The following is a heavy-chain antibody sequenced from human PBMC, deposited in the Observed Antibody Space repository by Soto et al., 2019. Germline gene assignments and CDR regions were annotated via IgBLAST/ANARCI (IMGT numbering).Heavy chain of an antibody. CDR1: GGSISSYY. J-gene: IGHJ4*02. CDR3: ARRWGPTFDF. V-gene: IGHV4-59*01. CDR2: IYYSGST. Sequence: QVQLQESGPGLVKPSETLSLTCTVSGGSISSYYWSLIRQLPGKGLEWIGYIYYSGSTNYNPSLKCRFTISVDTSKNQFSLKLISVTAADTAVYYCARRWGPTFDFWGQGTLVTVSS. D-gene: IGHD1-26*01.